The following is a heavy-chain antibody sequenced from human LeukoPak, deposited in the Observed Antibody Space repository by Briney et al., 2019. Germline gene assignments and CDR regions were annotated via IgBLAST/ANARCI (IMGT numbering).Heavy chain of an antibody. CDR1: GFTFSSYE. V-gene: IGHV3-21*01. Sequence: GGSLRLSCAASGFTFSSYEMNWVRQAPGKGLEWVSSIGGSSRSIYYAASVKGRFTISRDNAKNSLYLQMNSLRAEDTAVYYCAREGNNDYVEAFDPWGQGTLVTVSS. D-gene: IGHD4-17*01. J-gene: IGHJ5*02. CDR2: IGGSSRSI. CDR3: AREGNNDYVEAFDP.